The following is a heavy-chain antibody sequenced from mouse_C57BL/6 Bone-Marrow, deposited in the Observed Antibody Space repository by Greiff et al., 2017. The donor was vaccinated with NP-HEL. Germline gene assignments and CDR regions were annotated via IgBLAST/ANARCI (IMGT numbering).Heavy chain of an antibody. J-gene: IGHJ4*01. CDR2: IYPGDGDT. D-gene: IGHD1-1*01. CDR1: GYAFSSYW. V-gene: IGHV1-80*01. Sequence: QVHVKQSGAELVKPGASVKISCKASGYAFSSYWMNWVKERPGKGLEWIGQIYPGDGDTKYNGKFKGKATLTADKSSSTAYRQVRSLTSEDSAVYFGARGDYGSSRFGYAMDYWGQGTSVTVSS. CDR3: ARGDYGSSRFGYAMDY.